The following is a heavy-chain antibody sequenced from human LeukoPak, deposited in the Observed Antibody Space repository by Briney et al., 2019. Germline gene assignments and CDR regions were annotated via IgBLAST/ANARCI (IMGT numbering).Heavy chain of an antibody. Sequence: PSETLSLTCTVSGGSISSYYWSWIRQPPGKGLEWIGYIYYSGSTNYNPSLKSRVTISVDTSKNQFSLKLSSVTAADTAVYYCAGQATHDYSNEEHFDYWGQGTLVTVSS. CDR3: AGQATHDYSNEEHFDY. CDR2: IYYSGST. J-gene: IGHJ4*02. CDR1: GGSISSYY. V-gene: IGHV4-59*08. D-gene: IGHD4-11*01.